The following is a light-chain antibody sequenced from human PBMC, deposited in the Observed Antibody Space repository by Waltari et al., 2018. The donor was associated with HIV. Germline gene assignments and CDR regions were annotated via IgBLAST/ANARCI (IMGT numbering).Light chain of an antibody. V-gene: IGLV1-47*01. Sequence: QSVLTQPPSASGTLGQSVTISCPGSSSYVGSKPLYWFQQASGTAPKLLIYRDYQGRSGIPDRICGSKSGASASLTISCLRSEDEADYYCVAWDDSLSGYVFGTGTKVSVL. J-gene: IGLJ1*01. CDR3: VAWDDSLSGYV. CDR2: RDY. CDR1: SSYVGSKP.